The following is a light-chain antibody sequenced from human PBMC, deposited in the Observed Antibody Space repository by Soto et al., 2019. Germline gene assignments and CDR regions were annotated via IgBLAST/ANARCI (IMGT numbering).Light chain of an antibody. CDR2: GAS. CDR3: HQRQSWPRT. Sequence: EIVMTQTPATLSVSPGEGVTLSCRASQSVSSNLAWYQQRPGQAPRLLIYGASTRATGIPARFSGSGPGTDFTLTISDVQPEDFAVYYCHQRQSWPRTFGQGTRLEIK. CDR1: QSVSSN. V-gene: IGKV3-15*01. J-gene: IGKJ5*01.